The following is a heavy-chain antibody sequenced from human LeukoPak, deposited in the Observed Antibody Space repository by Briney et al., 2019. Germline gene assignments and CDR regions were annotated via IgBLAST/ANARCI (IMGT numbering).Heavy chain of an antibody. CDR1: GGSISSYY. CDR2: IYYSGST. D-gene: IGHD3-10*01. CDR3: ASLSQITIDY. Sequence: SETLSLTCTVSGGSISSYYWTWIRQPPGKGLEWIGSIYYSGSTYYNPSLKSRVTISVDTSKNQFSLKLSSVIAADTAVYYCASLSQITIDYWGQGTLVTVSS. J-gene: IGHJ4*02. V-gene: IGHV4-59*05.